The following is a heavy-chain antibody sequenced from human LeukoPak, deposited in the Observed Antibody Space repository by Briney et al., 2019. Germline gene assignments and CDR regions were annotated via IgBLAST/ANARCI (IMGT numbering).Heavy chain of an antibody. Sequence: GGSLRLSCAASGFTVGSNYMSWVRQAPGKGLEWVSIIYSAGATYYADSVRGRFTISRDNSKNTVCLQMNSLRAEDTAVYYCASGGLGARKYYSDPFHYWGQGTLVTVSS. CDR1: GFTVGSNY. V-gene: IGHV3-53*01. D-gene: IGHD3-10*01. J-gene: IGHJ4*02. CDR3: ASGGLGARKYYSDPFHY. CDR2: IYSAGAT.